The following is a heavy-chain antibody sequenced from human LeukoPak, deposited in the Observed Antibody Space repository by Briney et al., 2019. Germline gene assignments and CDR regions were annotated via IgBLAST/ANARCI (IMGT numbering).Heavy chain of an antibody. D-gene: IGHD3-10*01. Sequence: GASVKVSCKASGDTFTGYYIHWVRQAPGQGLEWMGWINPNTGGTNYAQKFQGRVTMTRDTSISTAYMELGRLRSDDTAVYYCARAPGYASGAWGQGTLVTVSS. V-gene: IGHV1-2*02. CDR3: ARAPGYASGA. CDR1: GDTFTGYY. J-gene: IGHJ5*02. CDR2: INPNTGGT.